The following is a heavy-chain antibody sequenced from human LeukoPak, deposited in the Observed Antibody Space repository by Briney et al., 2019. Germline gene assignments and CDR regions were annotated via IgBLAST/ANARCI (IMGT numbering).Heavy chain of an antibody. CDR3: AREPRSRYYYGSGASWFDP. CDR1: GFTFSSYW. J-gene: IGHJ5*02. D-gene: IGHD3-10*01. V-gene: IGHV3-7*01. Sequence: GGSLRLSCAASGFTFSSYWMSWVRQAPGKGLEWVANIKQDGSEKYYVDSVKGRFTISRDNAKNSLYLQVNSLRAEGTAVYYCAREPRSRYYYGSGASWFDPWGQGTLVTVSS. CDR2: IKQDGSEK.